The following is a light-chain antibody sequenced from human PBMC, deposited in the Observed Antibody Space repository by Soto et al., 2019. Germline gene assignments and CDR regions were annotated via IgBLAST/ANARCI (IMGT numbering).Light chain of an antibody. V-gene: IGKV3-15*01. Sequence: EIVMTQSPATLYASAGERATLSCRASQSVSSNLAWYQQKPGQAPRLLIYGASTRATGIPARFSGSGSGTEFTLTISSLQSEDFAVYYCQQYNNWPSTFGQGTKVEIK. CDR2: GAS. CDR1: QSVSSN. CDR3: QQYNNWPST. J-gene: IGKJ1*01.